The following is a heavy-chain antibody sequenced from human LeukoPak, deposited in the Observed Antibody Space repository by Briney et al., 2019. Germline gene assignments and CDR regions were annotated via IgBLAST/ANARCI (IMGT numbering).Heavy chain of an antibody. J-gene: IGHJ5*02. D-gene: IGHD4-11*01. V-gene: IGHV1-69*05. Sequence: SVKVSCKASGGTFSSYAISWVRQAPGQGLEWMGGIIPIFGTANYAQKFQGRVTITTDESTSTAYMELSSLRSEDAAVYYCARVWSNYSNWFDPWGQGTLVTVSS. CDR1: GGTFSSYA. CDR3: ARVWSNYSNWFDP. CDR2: IIPIFGTA.